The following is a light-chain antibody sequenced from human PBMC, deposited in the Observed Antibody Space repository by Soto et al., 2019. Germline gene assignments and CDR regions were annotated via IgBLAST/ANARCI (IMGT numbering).Light chain of an antibody. J-gene: IGKJ5*01. CDR1: QDIKHY. CDR2: DTS. V-gene: IGKV1-33*01. Sequence: DIQMTQSPSSLSVSLGDRVTITCKARQDIKHYFFWYQQKPGKAPTLLIYDTSVFETGVPSRFIGSKSWTDFTFTIISLQPEDVATYYCQQYDNLPITFGQGTRLEIK. CDR3: QQYDNLPIT.